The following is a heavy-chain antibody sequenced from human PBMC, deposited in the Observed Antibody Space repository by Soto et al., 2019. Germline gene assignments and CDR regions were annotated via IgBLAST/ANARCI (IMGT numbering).Heavy chain of an antibody. CDR3: ARDRFTMIRGIINDLDY. V-gene: IGHV1-3*01. D-gene: IGHD3-10*01. Sequence: ASVKVSCKASGYTFTSYVMHWVRQAPGQRLEWMGWINAGNGNTKYSQKFQGRVTITRDTSASTAYMGLSSLRSGDTAVYYCARDRFTMIRGIINDLDYRGQLSQVTVSS. CDR2: INAGNGNT. CDR1: GYTFTSYV. J-gene: IGHJ4*02.